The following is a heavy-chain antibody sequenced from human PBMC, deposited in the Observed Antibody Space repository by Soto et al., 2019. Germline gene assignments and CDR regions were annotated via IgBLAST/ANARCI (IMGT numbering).Heavy chain of an antibody. CDR1: GFTFSSYG. V-gene: IGHV3-33*01. D-gene: IGHD3-16*02. Sequence: GGSLRLSCAASGFTFSSYGMHWVRQAPGKGLEWVAVIWYDGSNEYYADSVKGRFTISRDNSKNTLYLQMNSLRAEDTAVYYCARGYYDYVWGSYRPDYWGQGTLVTVSS. CDR3: ARGYYDYVWGSYRPDY. CDR2: IWYDGSNE. J-gene: IGHJ4*02.